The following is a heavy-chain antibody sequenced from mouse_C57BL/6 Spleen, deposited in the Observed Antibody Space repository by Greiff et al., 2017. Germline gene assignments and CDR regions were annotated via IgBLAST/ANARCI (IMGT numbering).Heavy chain of an antibody. J-gene: IGHJ2*01. Sequence: EVMLVESGGGLVQPGGSLSLSCAASGFTFTDYYMSWVRQPPGKALEWLGFIRNKAKGSTTEYSASVKGRFTISRDNSQSILYLQMNALRAEDSATYYCASSSIYYDYPYYFDYWGQGTTLTVSS. CDR2: IRNKAKGSTT. D-gene: IGHD2-4*01. CDR1: GFTFTDYY. CDR3: ASSSIYYDYPYYFDY. V-gene: IGHV7-3*01.